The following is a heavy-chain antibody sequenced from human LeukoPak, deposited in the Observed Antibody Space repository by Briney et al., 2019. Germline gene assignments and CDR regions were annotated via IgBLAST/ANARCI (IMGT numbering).Heavy chain of an antibody. J-gene: IGHJ4*02. CDR3: ARDQGPYDFCSGYYLGYFDY. CDR1: GGTFSSYA. V-gene: IGHV1-69*13. CDR2: IIPIFGTA. D-gene: IGHD3-3*01. Sequence: ASVKVSCKASGGTFSSYAISWVRQAPGQGLEWMGGIIPIFGTANYAQKFQGRVTITADESTSTAYMELSSLRSEDTAVYYCARDQGPYDFCSGYYLGYFDYWGQGTLVTVSS.